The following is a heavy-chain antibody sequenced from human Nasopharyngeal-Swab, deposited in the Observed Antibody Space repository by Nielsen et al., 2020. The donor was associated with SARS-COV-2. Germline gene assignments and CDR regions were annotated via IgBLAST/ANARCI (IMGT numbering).Heavy chain of an antibody. CDR2: ISGSGGTI. D-gene: IGHD7-27*01. J-gene: IGHJ4*02. CDR1: GFTFSDYY. Sequence: GGSLRLSCAASGFTFSDYYMSWIRQAPGKGLEYISYISGSGGTIYYGDPMKGRFTISRDNAKNSLYLQMNSLRAEDTAAYYCAKDRANWDFDYWGQGTLVTVSS. V-gene: IGHV3-11*04. CDR3: AKDRANWDFDY.